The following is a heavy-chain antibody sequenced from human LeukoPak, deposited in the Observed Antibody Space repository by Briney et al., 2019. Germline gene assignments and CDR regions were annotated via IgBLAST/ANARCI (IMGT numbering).Heavy chain of an antibody. D-gene: IGHD3-22*01. Sequence: FLTCAVCGGFISCGGYSWRWIPQPRGEGLGWIGYIYHSGCTYYTPPLKSRVTISVDRSKNQLSLKLSSVTAAATAVYYCARSDSSGYYFGYWGQGTLVTVS. CDR1: GGFISCGGYS. V-gene: IGHV4-30-2*01. CDR3: ARSDSSGYYFGY. CDR2: IYHSGCT. J-gene: IGHJ4*02.